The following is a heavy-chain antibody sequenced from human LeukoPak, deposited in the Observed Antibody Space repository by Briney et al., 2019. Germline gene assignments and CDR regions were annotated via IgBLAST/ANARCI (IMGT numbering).Heavy chain of an antibody. J-gene: IGHJ4*02. Sequence: GASVKVSCKTSGYTFAAYGIKWVRQAPGQGLEWMGRITTYNDKANYAQKFQGRVTLTTDTSTNTAFMELRSLRSDDTAIYFCARDLRGNVHFDYWGQGTLVTVSS. D-gene: IGHD1-1*01. V-gene: IGHV1-18*01. CDR1: GYTFAAYG. CDR2: ITTYNDKA. CDR3: ARDLRGNVHFDY.